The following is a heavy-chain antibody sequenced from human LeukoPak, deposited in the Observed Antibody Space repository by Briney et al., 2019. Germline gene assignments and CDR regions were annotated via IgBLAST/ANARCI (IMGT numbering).Heavy chain of an antibody. Sequence: GGSLRLSCAASGFTFSSYGTHWVRQAPGKGLEWVAVISYDGSNKYYADSVKGRFTISRDNAKNSLYLQMNSLRAGDTALYYCAKDVVSSRWTNFDYWGQGTLVTVSS. J-gene: IGHJ4*02. CDR2: ISYDGSNK. V-gene: IGHV3-30*18. CDR3: AKDVVSSRWTNFDY. D-gene: IGHD6-13*01. CDR1: GFTFSSYG.